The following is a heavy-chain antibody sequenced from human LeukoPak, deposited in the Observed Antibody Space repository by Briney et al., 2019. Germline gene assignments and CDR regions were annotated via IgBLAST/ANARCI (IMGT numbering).Heavy chain of an antibody. J-gene: IGHJ4*02. CDR3: ATTYYYGSGTYSLVY. CDR2: IYYSGST. D-gene: IGHD3-10*01. V-gene: IGHV4-59*01. Sequence: SETLSLTCTVSGGSISSYYWSWIRQPPGKGLEWIGYIYYSGSTKYNPSLKSRATISEDTSKNQFSLKLSSVTAADTAVYYCATTYYYGSGTYSLVYWGQGTLVTVSS. CDR1: GGSISSYY.